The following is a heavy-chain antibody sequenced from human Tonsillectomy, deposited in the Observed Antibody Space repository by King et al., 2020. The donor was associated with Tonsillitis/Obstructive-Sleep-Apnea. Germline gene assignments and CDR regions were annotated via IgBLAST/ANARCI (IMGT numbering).Heavy chain of an antibody. Sequence: VQLVESGAEVKKPGSSVKVSCKASGGTFSSYAISCVRQAPGQGLEGMGGIIPIFGTANYAQKFQGRGTITADESTSTAYMELSILRSEDTAVYYCARVTRLSYSPDNYFDYWGQGTLVTVSS. CDR1: GGTFSSYA. V-gene: IGHV1-69*01. D-gene: IGHD3-10*01. J-gene: IGHJ4*02. CDR3: ARVTRLSYSPDNYFDY. CDR2: IIPIFGTA.